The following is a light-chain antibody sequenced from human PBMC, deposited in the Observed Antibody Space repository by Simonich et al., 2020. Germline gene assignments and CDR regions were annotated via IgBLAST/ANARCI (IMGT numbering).Light chain of an antibody. CDR2: WAT. V-gene: IGKV4-1*01. CDR1: QSVLYSSNNKNY. CDR3: QQYYSTPPIT. J-gene: IGKJ5*01. Sequence: DIVMTQSPDSLAVSLGERATINCTSSQSVLYSSNNKNYIAWYQQKPGQPPKLLISWATTRESGVPDRSSGSGSGTDFTLTISSLQAEDVAVYYCQQYYSTPPITFGQGTRLEIK.